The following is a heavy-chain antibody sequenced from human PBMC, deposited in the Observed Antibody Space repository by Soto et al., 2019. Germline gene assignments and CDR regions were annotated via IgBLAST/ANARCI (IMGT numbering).Heavy chain of an antibody. CDR3: VRYFGWYFRSGYMDV. CDR2: INEDSSYI. D-gene: IGHD3-3*01. V-gene: IGHV3-21*02. J-gene: IGHJ6*03. Sequence: EVQLVESGGGLVKPGGSLRLSCAASGFDFSSYSMNWVRQAPGKGLEWVSSINEDSSYIYYAHALRGRFTISRNNAKESLYLRMTSLRAEDTAVYYCVRYFGWYFRSGYMDVWGDGATVTVSS. CDR1: GFDFSSYS.